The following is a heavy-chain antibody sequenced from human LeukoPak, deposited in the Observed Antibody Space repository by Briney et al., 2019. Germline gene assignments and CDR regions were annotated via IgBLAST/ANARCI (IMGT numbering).Heavy chain of an antibody. J-gene: IGHJ5*02. V-gene: IGHV1-18*04. D-gene: IGHD2-15*01. CDR1: GYTFTSYG. CDR2: ISAYNGNT. CDR3: ARDLIDCSGGSCYDWFDP. Sequence: GASVKVSCKASGYTFTSYGISWVRQAPGQGLEWMGWISAYNGNTNYAQKLQGRVTMTTDTSTSTAYMELRSLRSDDTAVYYCARDLIDCSGGSCYDWFDPWGQGILVTVSS.